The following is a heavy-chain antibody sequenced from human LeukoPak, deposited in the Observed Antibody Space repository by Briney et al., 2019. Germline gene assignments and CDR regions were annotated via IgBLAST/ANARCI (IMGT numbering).Heavy chain of an antibody. Sequence: GGSLRLSCAASGFTFSSYSMNWVRQAPGKGLEWVSSISSSSSYIYYADSVKGRFTISRDNAKNSLYLQMNSLRAEDTAVYYCAREKYYDFWSGYSNDAFDIWGQGTMVTVSS. V-gene: IGHV3-21*01. D-gene: IGHD3-3*01. J-gene: IGHJ3*02. CDR1: GFTFSSYS. CDR3: AREKYYDFWSGYSNDAFDI. CDR2: ISSSSSYI.